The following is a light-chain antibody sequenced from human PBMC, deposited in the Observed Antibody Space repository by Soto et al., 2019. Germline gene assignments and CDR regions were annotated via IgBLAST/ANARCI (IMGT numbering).Light chain of an antibody. V-gene: IGLV2-14*01. CDR2: EVA. Sequence: QSALTQPPSASGPPGQPVTISCTGTSSDVGGYNYVSWYQQHPGKAPKLMIYEVANRPSGVSDRFSGSKSGNTASLTISGLQADDEADYYCSSYTSSTTLVIFGGGTKVTVL. CDR3: SSYTSSTTLVI. CDR1: SSDVGGYNY. J-gene: IGLJ2*01.